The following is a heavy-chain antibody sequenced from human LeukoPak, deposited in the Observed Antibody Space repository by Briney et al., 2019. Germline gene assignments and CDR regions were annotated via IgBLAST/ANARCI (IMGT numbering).Heavy chain of an antibody. D-gene: IGHD6-13*01. CDR3: ARRVGSSSWFFDY. CDR1: GYSFTSYR. CDR2: IYPGDSDT. Sequence: AGESLQISCKGSGYSFTSYRIAWVRQLPGKGLEWMGIIYPGDSDTRYSPSFQGQVTISADKSISTAYLQWSSLKASDTAMYYCARRVGSSSWFFDYWGQGTLVTVSS. V-gene: IGHV5-51*01. J-gene: IGHJ4*02.